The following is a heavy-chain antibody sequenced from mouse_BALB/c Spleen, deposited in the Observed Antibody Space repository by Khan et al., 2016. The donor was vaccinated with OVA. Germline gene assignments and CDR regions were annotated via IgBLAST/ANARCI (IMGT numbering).Heavy chain of an antibody. V-gene: IGHV1-4*01. D-gene: IGHD2-14*01. CDR3: VRDGAFHRNDGWFAY. J-gene: IGHJ3*01. CDR1: GYTFTSYT. Sequence: LEVSGAELARPGASVKMSCKASGYTFTSYTIHWIKQRPGQGLEWIGYINPSNGYTNYNQKFKDKATLTTDKSSTTAYLQLSSLTSVDSAVYDCVRDGAFHRNDGWFAYWGEGTLVTVSA. CDR2: INPSNGYT.